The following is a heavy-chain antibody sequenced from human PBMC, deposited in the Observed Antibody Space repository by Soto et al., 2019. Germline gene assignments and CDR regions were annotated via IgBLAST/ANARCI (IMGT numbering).Heavy chain of an antibody. CDR2: ISSSSSYI. J-gene: IGHJ4*02. D-gene: IGHD2-8*01. CDR1: GFTFSSYS. V-gene: IGHV3-21*01. Sequence: GGSLRLSCAASGFTFSSYSMNWVRQAPGKGLEWVSSISSSSSYIYYADSVKGRFTISRDNAKNSLYLQMNSLRAEDTAVYYCARDQGTNGVCYAIDYWGQGTLVTVSS. CDR3: ARDQGTNGVCYAIDY.